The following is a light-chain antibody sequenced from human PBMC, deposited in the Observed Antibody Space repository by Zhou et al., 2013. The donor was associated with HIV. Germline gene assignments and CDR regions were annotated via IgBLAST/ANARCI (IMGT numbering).Light chain of an antibody. CDR3: QQYGSAPFT. V-gene: IGKV3-20*01. CDR2: RAS. Sequence: EIVLTQSPDTLSLSPGEGATLSCRASQTVSSNYLAWYQQKPGQAPRLLIYRASSRATGIPDRFSGSGSGTDFTLTISRLEPEDFAVYYCQQYGSAPFTFGPGTKVDIK. CDR1: QTVSSNY. J-gene: IGKJ3*01.